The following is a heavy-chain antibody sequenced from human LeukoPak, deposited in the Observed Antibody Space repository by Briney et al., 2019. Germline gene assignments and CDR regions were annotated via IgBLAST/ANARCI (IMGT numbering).Heavy chain of an antibody. V-gene: IGHV5-51*01. CDR2: IWPADSDT. CDR1: GYSFTSYW. D-gene: IGHD1-26*01. CDR3: ARQCCGSYYPMDV. J-gene: IGHJ6*03. Sequence: GESLKISCKGSGYSFTSYWIGWVRQMPGKGLEWMGIIWPADSDTRYSPSFQGQVTISADKSISTAYLQWSSLKASDTAIYYCARQCCGSYYPMDVWGKGTTGTVSS.